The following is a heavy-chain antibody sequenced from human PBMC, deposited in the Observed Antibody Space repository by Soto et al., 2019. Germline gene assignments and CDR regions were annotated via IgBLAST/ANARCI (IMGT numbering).Heavy chain of an antibody. CDR2: IIPFFGTA. D-gene: IGHD4-17*01. V-gene: IGHV1-69*13. J-gene: IGHJ4*02. Sequence: ASVKVSCKASGGTFSTFGISWVRQAPGQGLEWMGGIIPFFGTARYSQKFEDRITITVDESTNTVYMDLRSLTSEDTAIYYCAKSAPMDAGDKYYYDFWGQRALVTVSS. CDR3: AKSAPMDAGDKYYYDF. CDR1: GGTFSTFG.